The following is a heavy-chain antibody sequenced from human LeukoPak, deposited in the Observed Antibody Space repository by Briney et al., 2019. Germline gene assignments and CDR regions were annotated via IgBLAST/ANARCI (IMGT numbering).Heavy chain of an antibody. CDR1: GGSFSGYY. D-gene: IGHD3-22*01. V-gene: IGHV4-34*01. J-gene: IGHJ3*02. CDR2: INHSGST. CDR3: ARGGKVVITGAFDI. Sequence: SETLSLTCAVYGGSFSGYYWSWIRQPPGKGLEWIGEINHSGSTNYNPSLKSRVTISVDTSKNQFSLKLSSVTAADTAVYYCARGGKVVITGAFDIWGQGTMVTVSS.